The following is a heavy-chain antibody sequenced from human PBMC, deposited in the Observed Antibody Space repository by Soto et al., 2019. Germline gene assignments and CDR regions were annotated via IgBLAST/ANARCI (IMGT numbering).Heavy chain of an antibody. Sequence: HPGGSLRLSCAASGFTFSSYWMSWVRQAPGKGLEWVANIKQDGSEKYYVDSVKGRFTISRDNAKNSLYLQMNSLRAEDTAVYYCARSIAARLNWFDPGGPGNPGHRLL. CDR2: IKQDGSEK. CDR1: GFTFSSYW. J-gene: IGHJ5*02. V-gene: IGHV3-7*01. D-gene: IGHD6-6*01. CDR3: ARSIAARLNWFDP.